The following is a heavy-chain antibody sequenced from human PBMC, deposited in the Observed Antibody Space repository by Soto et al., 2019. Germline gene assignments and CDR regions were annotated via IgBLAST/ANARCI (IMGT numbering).Heavy chain of an antibody. CDR2: IFPTDSTT. J-gene: IGHJ4*02. CDR1: GYTFPSFW. CDR3: VRAVVGYCSSASCPGDY. V-gene: IGHV5-51*01. Sequence: VESLKISCNGSGYTFPSFWISWVRQMPGKGLEWMGIIFPTDSTTIYSPSFQGRVTISADKSISTAYVQWSSLKASDGAMYYCVRAVVGYCSSASCPGDYWGQGTLVTVSS. D-gene: IGHD2-2*01.